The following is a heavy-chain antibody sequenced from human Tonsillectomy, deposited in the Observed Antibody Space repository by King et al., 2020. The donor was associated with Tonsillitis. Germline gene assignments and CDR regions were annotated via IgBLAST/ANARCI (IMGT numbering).Heavy chain of an antibody. V-gene: IGHV4-31*03. CDR1: GDSINSGDYY. D-gene: IGHD3-9*01. J-gene: IGHJ3*02. CDR3: ARGPSDDIGSAYACEI. CDR2: IYYSGTT. Sequence: VQLQESGPGLVKPSQTLSLTCTVSGDSINSGDYYWTWIRQHPGKGLEWIGNIYYSGTTYYNPSLKSRLTLSVDTSKNQFSLKLTSVTAADTAVFYCARGPSDDIGSAYACEIWGQGTMV.